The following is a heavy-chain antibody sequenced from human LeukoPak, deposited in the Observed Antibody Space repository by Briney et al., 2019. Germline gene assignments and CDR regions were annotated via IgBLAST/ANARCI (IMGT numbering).Heavy chain of an antibody. CDR3: ANRRLGRGAFDI. Sequence: SGGSLRLSCAASGFTFNSYDMSWIRQAPGKGLEWVSEISGSDESTKYVDSVKGRFTISRDNSKNTLYLLLNSLRVDDTAVYYCANRRLGRGAFDIWGQGTMVTVSS. J-gene: IGHJ3*02. D-gene: IGHD7-27*01. CDR2: ISGSDEST. V-gene: IGHV3-23*01. CDR1: GFTFNSYD.